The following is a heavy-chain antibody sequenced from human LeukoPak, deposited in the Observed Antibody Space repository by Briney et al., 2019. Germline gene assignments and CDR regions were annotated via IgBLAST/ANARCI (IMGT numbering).Heavy chain of an antibody. D-gene: IGHD2-2*01. CDR1: GFTFSSYS. Sequence: GGSLRLSCAASGFTFSSYSMNWVRQAPGKGLEWVSYISSSSSTIYYADSVKGRFTISRDNAKNSLYLQMNSLRAEDTAVYYCASLVVPATPVGFDYWGQGTLVTVSS. J-gene: IGHJ4*02. CDR2: ISSSSSTI. V-gene: IGHV3-48*01. CDR3: ASLVVPATPVGFDY.